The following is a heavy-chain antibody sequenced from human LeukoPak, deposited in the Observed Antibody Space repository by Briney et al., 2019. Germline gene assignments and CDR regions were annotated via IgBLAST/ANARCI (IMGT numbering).Heavy chain of an antibody. J-gene: IGHJ4*02. CDR3: AKAGLLWAPAAISDY. CDR1: GSTFSSYG. Sequence: GGSLRLSCAASGSTFSSYGMSWVRQAPGKGLEWVSAISGSGGSTYYADSVKGRFTISRDNSKNTLYLQMNSLRAEDTAVYYCAKAGLLWAPAAISDYWGQGTLVTVSS. D-gene: IGHD2-2*01. V-gene: IGHV3-23*01. CDR2: ISGSGGST.